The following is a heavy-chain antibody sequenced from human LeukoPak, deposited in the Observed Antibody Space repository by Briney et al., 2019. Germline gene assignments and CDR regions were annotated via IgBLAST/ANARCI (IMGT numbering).Heavy chain of an antibody. CDR2: IYYSGST. V-gene: IGHV4-31*03. J-gene: IGHJ4*02. CDR1: GGSISSGGYY. CDR3: AREYCSSTSCYYFDY. Sequence: SQTLSLACTVSGGSISSGGYYWSWIRQHPGKGLEWIGYIYYSGSTYYNPSLKSRVTISVDTSKNQFSLKLSSVTAADTAVYYCAREYCSSTSCYYFDYWGQGTLVTVSS. D-gene: IGHD2-2*01.